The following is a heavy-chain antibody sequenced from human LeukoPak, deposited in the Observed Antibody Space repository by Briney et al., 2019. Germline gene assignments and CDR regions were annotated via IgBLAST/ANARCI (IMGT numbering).Heavy chain of an antibody. D-gene: IGHD6-25*01. CDR3: ARDPGRRGSGLD. Sequence: SETLSLACTVSGGSISSYYWSWIRQPPGKRLEWIGYIYYSGSTNYNPSLKSRVTISVDTSKNQFSLKLSSVTAADTAVYYCARDPGRRGSGLDWGQGSLVTVSS. V-gene: IGHV4-59*01. J-gene: IGHJ4*02. CDR1: GGSISSYY. CDR2: IYYSGST.